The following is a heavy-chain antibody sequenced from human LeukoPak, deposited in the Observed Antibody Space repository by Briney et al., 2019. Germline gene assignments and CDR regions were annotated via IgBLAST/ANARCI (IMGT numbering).Heavy chain of an antibody. Sequence: GASVKVSCKASGGTFSSYAISWVRQAPGQGLEWMGGIIPIFGTANYAQKFQGRVTITADESTSTAYMELSSLRSEDTAVYYCARGRVTTGDYYYYMDVWGKGTTVTVSS. D-gene: IGHD1-14*01. CDR3: ARGRVTTGDYYYYMDV. V-gene: IGHV1-69*01. CDR2: IIPIFGTA. J-gene: IGHJ6*03. CDR1: GGTFSSYA.